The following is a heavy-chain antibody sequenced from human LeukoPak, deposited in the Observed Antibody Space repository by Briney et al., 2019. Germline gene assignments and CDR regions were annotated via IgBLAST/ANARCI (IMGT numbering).Heavy chain of an antibody. Sequence: GESLKISCKGSGYSFTSYWIGWVRQMPGKGLEWMGIIYPGDSDTRYGPSFQGEVTISADKSISTAYLQWSSLKASDTAMYYCTYGSGSYFYGMDVWGQGTTVTVSS. CDR3: TYGSGSYFYGMDV. J-gene: IGHJ6*02. D-gene: IGHD3-10*01. V-gene: IGHV5-51*01. CDR1: GYSFTSYW. CDR2: IYPGDSDT.